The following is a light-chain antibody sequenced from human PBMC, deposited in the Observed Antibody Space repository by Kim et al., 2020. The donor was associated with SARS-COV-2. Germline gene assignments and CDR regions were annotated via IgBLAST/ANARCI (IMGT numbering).Light chain of an antibody. V-gene: IGKV4-1*01. Sequence: DIVMTQSPDSLAVSLGERATINCKSSQSVLYSSNNKNYLAWYQQKPGQPPKLLIYWASTRESGVPDRFSGSGSGTDFTLTISSLQAEDVAVYYCQQYYSTPQPTFGGGTKVEIK. CDR1: QSVLYSSNNKNY. CDR3: QQYYSTPQPT. J-gene: IGKJ4*01. CDR2: WAS.